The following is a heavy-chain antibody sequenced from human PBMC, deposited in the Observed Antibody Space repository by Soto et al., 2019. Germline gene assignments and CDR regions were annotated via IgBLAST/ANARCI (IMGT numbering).Heavy chain of an antibody. CDR3: VRVAVGAAKDFDY. CDR2: IKSTSDGGTT. V-gene: IGHV3-15*01. CDR1: GLTFSSAW. D-gene: IGHD2-15*01. Sequence: GGSLRLSCGGSGLTFSSAWMTWVRQAPGKGLEWVGHIKSTSDGGTTEYAALVEGRFTISRDDSENTLYLQMYSLKSEDTAVYYCVRVAVGAAKDFDYWGQGTLVTVSS. J-gene: IGHJ4*02.